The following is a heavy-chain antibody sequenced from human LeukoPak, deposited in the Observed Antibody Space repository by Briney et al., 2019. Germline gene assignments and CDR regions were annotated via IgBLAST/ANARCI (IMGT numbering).Heavy chain of an antibody. J-gene: IGHJ6*03. CDR1: GVSISSSSYY. V-gene: IGHV4-39*01. D-gene: IGHD1-7*01. CDR3: ARSPYGYNWNYDPWSNYYYYMDV. CDR2: IYYSGST. Sequence: IPSETLSLTCTVSGVSISSSSYYWGWIRQPPGKGLEWIGSIYYSGSTYYNPSLKSRVTISVDTSKNQFSLKLSSVTAADTAVYYCARSPYGYNWNYDPWSNYYYYMDVWGKGTTVTVSS.